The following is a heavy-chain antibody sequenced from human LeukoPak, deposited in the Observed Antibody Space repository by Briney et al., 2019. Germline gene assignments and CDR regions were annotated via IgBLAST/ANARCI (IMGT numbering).Heavy chain of an antibody. D-gene: IGHD1-26*01. J-gene: IGHJ4*02. V-gene: IGHV4-34*01. Sequence: SETPSLTCGVYGGSFSGYYWTWSRQPSGKGLEWIGEINHSGSTTYNPSLKSRVTISVDTSKNQFSLRLSSVTAADTAVYYCARMRGSWGGDYWGQGTLVTVSS. CDR2: INHSGST. CDR3: ARMRGSWGGDY. CDR1: GGSFSGYY.